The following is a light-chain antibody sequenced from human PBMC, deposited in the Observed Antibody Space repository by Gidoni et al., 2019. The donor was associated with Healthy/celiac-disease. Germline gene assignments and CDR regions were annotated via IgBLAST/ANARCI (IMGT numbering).Light chain of an antibody. CDR1: QGISNY. CDR2: AAS. J-gene: IGKJ1*01. CDR3: QKNNSAPRT. Sequence: IQMTQSPSSLSASVGDRVTITCRASQGISNYFSWYQQKPGKVPKLLIYAASTLQSGVPSRFSGSGSGTDFTLTISSLQPEDVATYYCQKNNSAPRTFXQXTKVEIK. V-gene: IGKV1-27*01.